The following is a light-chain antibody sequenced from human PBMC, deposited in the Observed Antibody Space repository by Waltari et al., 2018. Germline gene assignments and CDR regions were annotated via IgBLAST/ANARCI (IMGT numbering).Light chain of an antibody. V-gene: IGKV4-1*01. J-gene: IGKJ1*01. CDR3: QQYYRTPQT. CDR1: QSVLYSSNNKNY. CDR2: WAS. Sequence: DIVMTQSPDSLAVSLGERATINCKSSQSVLYSSNNKNYLAWYQQKPGQPPKLLVYWASTRESGVPDRFSGSGSGTDFTLTISSLQAVDVAVYYCQQYYRTPQTFGQGTKVEIK.